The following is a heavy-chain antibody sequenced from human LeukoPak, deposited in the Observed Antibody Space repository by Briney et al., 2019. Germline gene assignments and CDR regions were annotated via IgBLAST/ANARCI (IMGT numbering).Heavy chain of an antibody. CDR1: GFTFSTYE. CDR2: ISSGGSTI. Sequence: GGSLRLSCAASGFTFSTYEMNWVRQAPGKGLEWVSYISSGGSTIYYADSVKGRFTISRDNANNSLYLQMNSLRVEDTAVYYCARDRDHGYWGQGTLVTVSS. V-gene: IGHV3-48*03. J-gene: IGHJ4*02. CDR3: ARDRDHGY. D-gene: IGHD3-10*01.